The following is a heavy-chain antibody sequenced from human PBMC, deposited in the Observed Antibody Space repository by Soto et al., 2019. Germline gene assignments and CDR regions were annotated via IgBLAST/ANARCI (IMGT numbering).Heavy chain of an antibody. D-gene: IGHD5-18*01. Sequence: GGSLRLSCAASGFTFSAYDMNWVRQAPGKGLEWVSLVNGNGGSTYYADSVKGRFTISRDDSKNKLYLQMNSLRAEDTAVYYCRAYTYGQGVDYWGQGTLVTVSS. CDR1: GFTFSAYD. CDR3: RAYTYGQGVDY. CDR2: VNGNGGST. V-gene: IGHV3-23*01. J-gene: IGHJ4*02.